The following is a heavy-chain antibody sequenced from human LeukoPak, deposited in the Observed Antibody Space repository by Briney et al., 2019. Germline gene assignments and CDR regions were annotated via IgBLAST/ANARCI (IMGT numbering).Heavy chain of an antibody. CDR2: MSGSGGRT. Sequence: GGSLRLSCAASGFTFNSYGMSWVRQAPGKGLEWVSGMSGSGGRTDYADSVKGRFTISRDNSKNTLYLQMNSLRAEDTAVYYCAREKIVVVPAAYSGAFDIWGQGTMVTVSS. V-gene: IGHV3-23*01. CDR3: AREKIVVVPAAYSGAFDI. D-gene: IGHD2-2*01. J-gene: IGHJ3*02. CDR1: GFTFNSYG.